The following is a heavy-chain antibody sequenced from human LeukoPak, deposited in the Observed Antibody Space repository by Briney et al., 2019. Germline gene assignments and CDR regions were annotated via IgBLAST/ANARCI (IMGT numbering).Heavy chain of an antibody. Sequence: SETLSLTCTVSGGSISNYYWSWIRQPAGKGLEWIGRISASGNTNYNPSLKSRVTMSVDTSMNLFALKLSSVTAADTAVFYCARQGVATAIDYWGQGTLVTVSS. J-gene: IGHJ4*02. D-gene: IGHD2-21*02. V-gene: IGHV4-4*07. CDR3: ARQGVATAIDY. CDR1: GGSISNYY. CDR2: ISASGNT.